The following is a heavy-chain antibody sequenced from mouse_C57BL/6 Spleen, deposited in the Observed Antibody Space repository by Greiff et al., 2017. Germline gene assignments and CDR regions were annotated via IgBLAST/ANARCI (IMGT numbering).Heavy chain of an antibody. CDR3: ARFDTTVVADS. D-gene: IGHD1-1*01. CDR1: GYTFTSYW. V-gene: IGHV1-52*01. J-gene: IGHJ2*01. CDR2: IDPSDSET. Sequence: QVQLQQPGAELVRPGSSVKLSCKASGYTFTSYWMHWVKQRPIQGLEWIGNIDPSDSETHYNQKFKDKATLTVDKSSSTAYMQLSSLTSEDSAVYYCARFDTTVVADSWGQGTTLTVSS.